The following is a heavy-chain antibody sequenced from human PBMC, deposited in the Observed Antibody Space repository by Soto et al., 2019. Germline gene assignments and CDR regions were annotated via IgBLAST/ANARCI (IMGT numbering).Heavy chain of an antibody. Sequence: SVKVSCKASGGTFSSYAISWVRQAPGQGLEWMGGIIPIFGTANYAQKFQGRVTITAGESTSTAYMELSSLRSEDTAVYYCARVYSSSPTKSKPEYYFDYWGQGTLVTVSS. CDR3: ARVYSSSPTKSKPEYYFDY. CDR2: IIPIFGTA. CDR1: GGTFSSYA. D-gene: IGHD6-6*01. V-gene: IGHV1-69*13. J-gene: IGHJ4*02.